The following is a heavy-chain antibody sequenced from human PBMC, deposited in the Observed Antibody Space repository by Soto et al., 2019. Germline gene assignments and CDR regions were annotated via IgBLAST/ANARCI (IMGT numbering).Heavy chain of an antibody. CDR2: ISGSGGST. CDR1: GFTLSSYV. J-gene: IGHJ5*02. D-gene: IGHD3-22*01. Sequence: GGSLRLSCAVSGFTLSSYVMSWVRQAPGKGLEWVSAISGSGGSTYYADSVKGRFTISRDNSKNTLYLQMNSLRADDTAVYYCAKVGYYDSSGHNWFDPWGQGTQVTVSS. V-gene: IGHV3-23*01. CDR3: AKVGYYDSSGHNWFDP.